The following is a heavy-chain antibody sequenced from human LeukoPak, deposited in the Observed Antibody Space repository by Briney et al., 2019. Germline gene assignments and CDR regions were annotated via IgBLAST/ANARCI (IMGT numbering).Heavy chain of an antibody. D-gene: IGHD2-21*02. CDR1: GFTFSSYE. CDR2: ITSSGTTT. J-gene: IGHJ6*02. Sequence: PGGSLRLSCAASGFTFSSYEMFWVRQAPGKGLEWVSYITSSGTTTYYADSVKGRFTISRDDAKKSLFLQMNSLRAEDTAVYYCARGSCGGDCYSRRDGMDVWGQGTTVTVSS. V-gene: IGHV3-48*03. CDR3: ARGSCGGDCYSRRDGMDV.